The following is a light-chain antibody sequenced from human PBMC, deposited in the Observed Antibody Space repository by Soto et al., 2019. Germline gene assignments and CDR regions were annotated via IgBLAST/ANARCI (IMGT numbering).Light chain of an antibody. CDR3: QQYDNLIFT. CDR2: DAS. Sequence: DIQMTQSPSSLSASVGDRVTITCQASQDISNYLNWYQQKPGKAPKLLIYDASTLETGVPSRFSGSGSWTDFTFTISSLKPEDSATYSCQQYDNLIFTFGPGTKVDIK. J-gene: IGKJ3*01. V-gene: IGKV1-33*01. CDR1: QDISNY.